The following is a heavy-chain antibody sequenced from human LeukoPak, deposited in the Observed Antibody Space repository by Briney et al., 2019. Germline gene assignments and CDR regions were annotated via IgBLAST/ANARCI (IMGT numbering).Heavy chain of an antibody. D-gene: IGHD3-22*01. CDR3: AKGLSVVTYYYDSSGYYNFDC. V-gene: IGHV3-23*01. J-gene: IGHJ4*02. CDR1: GFTFSSYA. CDR2: ISGGGGNT. Sequence: PGGSLRLSCAASGFTFSSYAMSWVRQAPGKGLEWVSAISGGGGNTYYADSVKGRFTISRDNSKNTLYPQMNSLRAEDTAVYYCAKGLSVVTYYYDSSGYYNFDCWGQRTLVTVSS.